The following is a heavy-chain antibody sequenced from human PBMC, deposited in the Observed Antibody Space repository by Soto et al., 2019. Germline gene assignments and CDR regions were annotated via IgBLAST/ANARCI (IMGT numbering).Heavy chain of an antibody. CDR1: GFTFSNYA. Sequence: GGSLRLSCAGSGFTFSNYAMSWVRQAPGKGLAWVSAISGSGGSTYYADSVKGRFTISRDNSKNTLYLQMNSLRAEDTALYYCAKVPVGATGRFDYWGQGTLVAVSS. V-gene: IGHV3-23*01. CDR3: AKVPVGATGRFDY. D-gene: IGHD1-26*01. CDR2: ISGSGGST. J-gene: IGHJ4*02.